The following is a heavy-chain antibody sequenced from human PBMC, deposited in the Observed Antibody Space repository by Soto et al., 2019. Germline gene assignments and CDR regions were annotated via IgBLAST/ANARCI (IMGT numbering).Heavy chain of an antibody. CDR2: IYGSGDST. CDR1: GFTFATYT. J-gene: IGHJ4*02. D-gene: IGHD5-12*01. V-gene: IGHV3-23*01. Sequence: EVQPLLESGGGLVQPGGSLRLSCAASGFTFATYTMNWVRQAPGKGLEWVSGIYGSGDSTFYADSVKGRFTMSRDNSKNTLYLQMNSLRAEDTAVYYCAKDARPDGYLDFDYWGQGTLVTVSS. CDR3: AKDARPDGYLDFDY.